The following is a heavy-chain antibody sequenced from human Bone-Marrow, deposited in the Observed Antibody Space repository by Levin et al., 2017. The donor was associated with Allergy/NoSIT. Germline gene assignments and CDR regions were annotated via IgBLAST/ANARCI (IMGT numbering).Heavy chain of an antibody. V-gene: IGHV4-34*01. J-gene: IGHJ5*02. D-gene: IGHD1-7*01. CDR2: INHSGST. CDR1: GGSFSGYY. CDR3: ARGQARTGTGVGWFDP. Sequence: ESLKISCAVYGGSFSGYYWSWIRQPPGKGLEWIGEINHSGSTNYNPSLKSRVTISVDTSKNQFSLKLSSVTAADTAVYYCARGQARTGTGVGWFDPWGQGTLVTVSS.